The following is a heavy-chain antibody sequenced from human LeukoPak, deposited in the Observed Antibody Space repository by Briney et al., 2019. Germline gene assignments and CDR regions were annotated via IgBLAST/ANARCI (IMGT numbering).Heavy chain of an antibody. V-gene: IGHV7-4-1*02. Sequence: GASVKVSCKASGYTFTSYAMNWVRQAPGQGLEWMGWINTHTGNPTYAQGFTGRFVFSLDTSVSTAYLQISSLKAEDTAVYYCARIFDSSGWYDLFDYWGQGTLVTVSS. CDR2: INTHTGNP. CDR3: ARIFDSSGWYDLFDY. J-gene: IGHJ4*02. CDR1: GYTFTSYA. D-gene: IGHD6-19*01.